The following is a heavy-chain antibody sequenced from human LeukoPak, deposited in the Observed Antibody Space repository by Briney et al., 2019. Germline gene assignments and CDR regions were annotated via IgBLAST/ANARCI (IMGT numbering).Heavy chain of an antibody. D-gene: IGHD6-19*01. CDR3: ARDLRVAGTYYYYGMDV. J-gene: IGHJ6*02. Sequence: PGGSLRLSCAASGFTFSSHAMSWVRQAPGKGLEWVSGISGSGGSTHYADSVKGRFTISRDNSKNTLYLQMNSLRAEDTAVYYCARDLRVAGTYYYYGMDVWGQGTTVTVSS. CDR1: GFTFSSHA. CDR2: ISGSGGST. V-gene: IGHV3-23*01.